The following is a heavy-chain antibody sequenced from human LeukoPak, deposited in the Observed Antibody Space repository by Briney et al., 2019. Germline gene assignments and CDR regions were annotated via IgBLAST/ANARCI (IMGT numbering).Heavy chain of an antibody. V-gene: IGHV4-34*01. CDR3: ASIAAAGTVSAFDI. CDR2: INHSGST. CDR1: GGSISSYY. J-gene: IGHJ3*02. Sequence: SETLSLTCTVSGGSISSYYWSWIRQPPGKGLEWIGEINHSGSTNYNPSLKSRVTISVDTSKNQFSLKLSSVTAADTAVYYCASIAAAGTVSAFDIWGQGTMVTVSS. D-gene: IGHD6-13*01.